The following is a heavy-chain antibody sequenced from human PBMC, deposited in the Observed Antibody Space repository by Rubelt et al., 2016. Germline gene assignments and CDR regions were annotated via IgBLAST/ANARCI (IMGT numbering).Heavy chain of an antibody. CDR3: ARELQRYDY. Sequence: QLQLQESGPGLVKPSETLSLACTVSDASIRSNSYYWGWIRQPPGKGLEYIVTVLHSGRSYYNPSLHRRGTVSVDTSKNQFSLKLSSVTAADTAVYYCARELQRYDYWGQGTLVTVSS. V-gene: IGHV4-39*02. CDR1: DASIRSNSYY. J-gene: IGHJ4*02. CDR2: VLHSGRS. D-gene: IGHD4-11*01.